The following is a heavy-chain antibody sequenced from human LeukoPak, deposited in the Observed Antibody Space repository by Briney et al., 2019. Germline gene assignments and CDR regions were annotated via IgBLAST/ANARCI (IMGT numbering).Heavy chain of an antibody. D-gene: IGHD1-26*01. Sequence: SETLSLTCTVSGGSITTNSYYWGWIRQPPGKGLEWIGSIYYSGDTYYNPSLKSRVTISVDTSKNQFSLKLSAVTAADTAVYYCARHTRGQGATINFYGMDVWGQGTTVTVSS. CDR2: IYYSGDT. V-gene: IGHV4-39*01. CDR3: ARHTRGQGATINFYGMDV. CDR1: GGSITTNSYY. J-gene: IGHJ6*02.